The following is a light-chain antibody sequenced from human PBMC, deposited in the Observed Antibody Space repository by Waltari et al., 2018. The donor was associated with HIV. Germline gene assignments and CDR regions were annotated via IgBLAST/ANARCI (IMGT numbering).Light chain of an antibody. CDR2: ATN. CDR3: AAWDDSLNGRYV. CDR1: SSNIASNA. V-gene: IGLV1-44*01. Sequence: QSGLTQPPSVSGPPGQRVTISCSGSSSNIASNAVHWSQHFPGTAPKLLIYATNQRSSGVPDRFSGSKSGTSASLAISGLQSEDEADYYCAAWDDSLNGRYVFGTGTKVTVL. J-gene: IGLJ1*01.